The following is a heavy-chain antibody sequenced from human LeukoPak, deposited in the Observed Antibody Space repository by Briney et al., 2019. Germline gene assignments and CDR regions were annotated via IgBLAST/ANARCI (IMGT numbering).Heavy chain of an antibody. CDR3: AKGHSSSWYYFGY. CDR1: GFTFSNYD. V-gene: IGHV3-30*18. D-gene: IGHD6-13*01. J-gene: IGHJ4*02. CDR2: ISNDGRKK. Sequence: GGSLRLSCAASGFTFSNYDMHWVRQAPGKGLEWVAAISNDGRKKSHADSVKGRFTISRDNSKDTLYVQMNSLRAEDTAVYYCAKGHSSSWYYFGYWGQGTLVTVSS.